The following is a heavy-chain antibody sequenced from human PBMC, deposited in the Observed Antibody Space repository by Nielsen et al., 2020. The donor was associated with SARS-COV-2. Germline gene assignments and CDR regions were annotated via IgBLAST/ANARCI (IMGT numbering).Heavy chain of an antibody. V-gene: IGHV4-61*08. D-gene: IGHD6-6*01. Sequence: SETLSLTCTVSGGSISSGGYYWSWIRQHPGKGLEWIGYIYYSGSTNYNPSLKSRVTISVDTSKNQFSLKLSSVTAADTAVYYYARLNEYSSSLYYYYGMDVWGQGTTVTVSS. CDR3: ARLNEYSSSLYYYYGMDV. J-gene: IGHJ6*02. CDR1: GGSISSGGYY. CDR2: IYYSGST.